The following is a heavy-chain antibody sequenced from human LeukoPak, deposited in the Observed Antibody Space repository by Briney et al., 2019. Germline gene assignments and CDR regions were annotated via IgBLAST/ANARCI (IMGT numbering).Heavy chain of an antibody. V-gene: IGHV4-39*02. CDR3: ARSSGTGTFSY. CDR2: VYYGRSP. D-gene: IGHD6-25*01. J-gene: IGHJ4*02. CDR1: GDSISGSTYY. Sequence: SETLSLTCTVSGDSISGSTYYWAWIRQPPGKGLEWIGSVYYGRSPYFNPSLESRATTSVDTSKNHFSLKMSSVTAADTAVYYCARSSGTGTFSYWGQGTLVTVSS.